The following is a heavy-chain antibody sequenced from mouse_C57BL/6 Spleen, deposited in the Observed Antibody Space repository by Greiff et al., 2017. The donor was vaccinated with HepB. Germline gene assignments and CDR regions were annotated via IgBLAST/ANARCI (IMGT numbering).Heavy chain of an antibody. V-gene: IGHV1-18*01. CDR3: AMITTVVAQWYFDV. D-gene: IGHD1-1*01. Sequence: VQLKESGPELVKPGASVKIPCKASGYTFTDYNMDWVKQSHGKSLEWIGDINPNNGGTIYNQKFKGKATLTVDKSSSTAYMELRSLTSEDTAVYDCAMITTVVAQWYFDVWGTGTTVTVSS. CDR2: INPNNGGT. J-gene: IGHJ1*03. CDR1: GYTFTDYN.